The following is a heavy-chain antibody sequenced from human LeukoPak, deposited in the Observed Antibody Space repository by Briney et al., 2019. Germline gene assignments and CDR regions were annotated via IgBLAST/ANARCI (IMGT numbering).Heavy chain of an antibody. V-gene: IGHV3-23*01. Sequence: GGSLRLSCAASGFTFSSYAMSWVRQAPGKGLEWVSAISGSGGSTYYADSVKGRFTISRDNSKNMLYLQMNSLRAEDTAVYYCAKVRYCSSTSCSTIDIWGQGTMVTVSS. J-gene: IGHJ3*02. CDR1: GFTFSSYA. D-gene: IGHD2-2*01. CDR3: AKVRYCSSTSCSTIDI. CDR2: ISGSGGST.